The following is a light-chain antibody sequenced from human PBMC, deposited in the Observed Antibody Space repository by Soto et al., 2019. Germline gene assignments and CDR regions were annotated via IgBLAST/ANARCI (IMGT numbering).Light chain of an antibody. CDR1: QSVSNNY. Sequence: EVVLTQSPGTLSLSPGERATLSCRANQSVSNNYFAWYQQKPGQAPRLLIFGSSDRATGIPDRFSGSGSGTDFTRTISRLEPEDFAVYYCQQYGSSPPYTFGQGPKLEIK. J-gene: IGKJ2*01. CDR2: GSS. V-gene: IGKV3-20*01. CDR3: QQYGSSPPYT.